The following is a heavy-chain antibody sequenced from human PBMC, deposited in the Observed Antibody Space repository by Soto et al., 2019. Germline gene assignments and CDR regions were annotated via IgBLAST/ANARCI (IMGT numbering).Heavy chain of an antibody. CDR1: GFSLSTSGVA. CDR2: IYWNDDT. V-gene: IGHV2-5*01. D-gene: IGHD2-2*02. J-gene: IGHJ4*02. CDR3: AHKATYCTSATCYRYYFDY. Sequence: SGPTLVNPTQTLTLTCTFSGFSLSTSGVAVGWIRQSPGKTLEWLALIYWNDDTRYSPSLQSRLTVTKDTSKNQVVLLMTNMDPVDTATYYCAHKATYCTSATCYRYYFDYWGQGALVTVSS.